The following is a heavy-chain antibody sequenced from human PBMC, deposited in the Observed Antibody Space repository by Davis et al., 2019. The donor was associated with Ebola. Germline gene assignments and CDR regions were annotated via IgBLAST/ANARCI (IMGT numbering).Heavy chain of an antibody. CDR2: INSDGSST. CDR3: ARGFRNVVVVAATASPFDY. Sequence: HTGGSLRLSCAASGFTFSSYAMSWVRQAPGKGLVWVSRINSDGSSTSYADSVKGRFTISRDNAKNTLYLQMNSLRAEDTAVYYCARGFRNVVVVAATASPFDYWGQGTLVTVSS. V-gene: IGHV3-74*01. D-gene: IGHD2-15*01. J-gene: IGHJ4*02. CDR1: GFTFSSYA.